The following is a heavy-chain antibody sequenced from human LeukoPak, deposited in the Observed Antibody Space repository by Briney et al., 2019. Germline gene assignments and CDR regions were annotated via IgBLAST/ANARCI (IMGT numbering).Heavy chain of an antibody. J-gene: IGHJ4*02. Sequence: ETLSLTCTVSGGSISSYYWSWIRQRPGKGLEWIGYIYYNGGTNYNPSLKSRVTISLDTSKNQFSLRLSAVTAADTAVYYCARGGYIYGYWGQGKLVTVSS. V-gene: IGHV4-59*01. D-gene: IGHD5-18*01. CDR2: IYYNGGT. CDR3: ARGGYIYGY. CDR1: GGSISSYY.